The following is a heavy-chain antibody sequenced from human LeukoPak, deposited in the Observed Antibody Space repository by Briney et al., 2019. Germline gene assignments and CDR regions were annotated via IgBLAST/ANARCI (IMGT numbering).Heavy chain of an antibody. Sequence: GGSLRLSCTASGFTFGDYAMSWVRQAPGKGLEWVANIKQDGSEKYYVDSVKGRFTISRDNAKNSLYLQMNSLRAEDTAVYYCARDEDGYGDFERYFDLWGRGTLVTVSS. D-gene: IGHD4-17*01. CDR1: GFTFGDYA. J-gene: IGHJ2*01. CDR2: IKQDGSEK. CDR3: ARDEDGYGDFERYFDL. V-gene: IGHV3-7*01.